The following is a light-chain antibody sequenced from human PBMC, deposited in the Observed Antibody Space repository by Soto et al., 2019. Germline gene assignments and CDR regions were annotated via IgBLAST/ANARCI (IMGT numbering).Light chain of an antibody. Sequence: QSALTQPASVSGSPGQSITISCTGTNSDVGGYNYVSWYQLHPGKAPKLMIYDVSNRPSGISNRFSGSKSGNTASLTISGLQAEDEADYYCSSYTSSSTLVFGGGTKLTVL. J-gene: IGLJ2*01. V-gene: IGLV2-14*01. CDR1: NSDVGGYNY. CDR3: SSYTSSSTLV. CDR2: DVS.